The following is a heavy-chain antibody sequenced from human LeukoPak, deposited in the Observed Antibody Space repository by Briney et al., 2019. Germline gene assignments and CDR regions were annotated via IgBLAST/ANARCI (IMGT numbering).Heavy chain of an antibody. CDR2: INGDGSST. CDR3: VRPQHGDSYAFDI. Sequence: GGSLRLSCAASGFTFSIYWMHWVRQAPGKGLVWVSRINGDGSSTTYADSVKGRFTISRDSAKNTVNLQMNSLRVEDTAVYYCVRPQHGDSYAFDIWGQGTMVTVSS. D-gene: IGHD2-21*02. CDR1: GFTFSIYW. V-gene: IGHV3-74*01. J-gene: IGHJ3*02.